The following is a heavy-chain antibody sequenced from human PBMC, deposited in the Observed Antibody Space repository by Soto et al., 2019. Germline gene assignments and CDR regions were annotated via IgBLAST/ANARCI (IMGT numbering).Heavy chain of an antibody. V-gene: IGHV2-70*04. D-gene: IGHD1-26*01. Sequence: SGPTLVNPTQTLTLTCTFSGFSLSTNAMRVSWIRQSPGKALEWLARIDWDGDKLYNTSLRTRLTISKDTSKNQVVLTMTNMDPLDTGTYYCARMPARSGNNHHDAFDFWGPGXMVTVSS. CDR2: IDWDGDK. J-gene: IGHJ3*01. CDR3: ARMPARSGNNHHDAFDF. CDR1: GFSLSTNAMR.